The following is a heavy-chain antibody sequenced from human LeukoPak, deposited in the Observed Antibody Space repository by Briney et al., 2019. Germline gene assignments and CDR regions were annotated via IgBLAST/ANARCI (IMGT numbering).Heavy chain of an antibody. CDR1: GYSIGSGYY. Sequence: SETLSLTCTVSGYSIGSGYYWGWIRQPPGKGLEWIGSIYHSGSTYYNPSLKSRVTISVDTSKNQFSLKLSSVTAADTAVYYCARVGVHDYVWGSYRHDAFDIWGQGTMVTVSS. CDR3: ARVGVHDYVWGSYRHDAFDI. J-gene: IGHJ3*02. V-gene: IGHV4-38-2*02. CDR2: IYHSGST. D-gene: IGHD3-16*02.